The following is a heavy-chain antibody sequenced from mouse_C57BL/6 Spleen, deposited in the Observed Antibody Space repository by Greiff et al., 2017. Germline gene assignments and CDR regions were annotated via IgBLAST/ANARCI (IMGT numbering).Heavy chain of an antibody. CDR1: GYTFTDYY. D-gene: IGHD1-1*01. Sequence: VQLKQSGPELVKPGASVKISCKASGYTFTDYYMNWVKQSHGKSLEWIGDINPNNGGTSYNQKFKGKDTLTVDKSSSTAYMELRSLTSEDSAVYYCARELRTAHAMDYWGQGTSVTVSS. V-gene: IGHV1-26*01. CDR3: ARELRTAHAMDY. J-gene: IGHJ4*01. CDR2: INPNNGGT.